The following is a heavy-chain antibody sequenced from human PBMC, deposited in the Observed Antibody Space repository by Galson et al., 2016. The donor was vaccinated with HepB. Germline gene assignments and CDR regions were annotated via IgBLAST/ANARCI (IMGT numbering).Heavy chain of an antibody. D-gene: IGHD6-13*01. CDR1: GGTFNSYA. CDR2: IIPIFGTA. CDR3: ARAWSSWYVNQHYYYGMDV. J-gene: IGHJ6*02. V-gene: IGHV1-69*13. Sequence: SVKVSCKASGGTFNSYAISWVRQAPGQGLEWMGGIIPIFGTANYAQRFQGRVTITADESTSTAYMELSSLRSEDTAVYYCARAWSSWYVNQHYYYGMDVWGQGTTVTVSS.